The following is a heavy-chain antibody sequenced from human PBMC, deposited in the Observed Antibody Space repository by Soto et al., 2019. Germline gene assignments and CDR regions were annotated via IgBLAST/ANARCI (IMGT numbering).Heavy chain of an antibody. CDR3: ARRKQQLTEPNWFDP. D-gene: IGHD6-13*01. CDR1: GGSFSGYY. V-gene: IGHV4-34*01. J-gene: IGHJ5*02. CDR2: INHSGST. Sequence: PSETLSLTCAVYGGSFSGYYWSWIRQPPGKGLEWIGEINHSGSTNYNPSLKSRVTISVDTSKNQFSLKLSSVTAADTAVYYCARRKQQLTEPNWFDPWGQGTLVTVSS.